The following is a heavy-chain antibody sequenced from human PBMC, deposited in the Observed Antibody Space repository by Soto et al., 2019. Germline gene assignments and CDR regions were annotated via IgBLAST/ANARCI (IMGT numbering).Heavy chain of an antibody. J-gene: IGHJ5*02. V-gene: IGHV4-59*01. CDR1: GGSISSYY. CDR2: IYYIGST. Sequence: SETLSLTCTVSGGSISSYYWSWIRQPPGKGLEWIGYIYYIGSTNYNPSLKSRVTISVDTSKNQFSLKLSSVTAADTAVYYCARGLRRQLLNWFDPWGQGTMVTVSS. D-gene: IGHD2-2*01. CDR3: ARGLRRQLLNWFDP.